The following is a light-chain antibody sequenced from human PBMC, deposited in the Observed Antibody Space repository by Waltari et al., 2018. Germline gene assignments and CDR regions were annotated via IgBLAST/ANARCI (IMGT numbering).Light chain of an antibody. Sequence: SPSPATLSVSPGEGATFSCRASQGISRFLAWYQQKPSHAPRLLIYDASTRATAVPDRFSGSGSGTDFSLTISRLEPEDFAVYYCQKYGTVPATFDEGTTVEIK. J-gene: IGKJ1*01. CDR2: DAS. CDR3: QKYGTVPAT. V-gene: IGKV3-20*01. CDR1: QGISRF.